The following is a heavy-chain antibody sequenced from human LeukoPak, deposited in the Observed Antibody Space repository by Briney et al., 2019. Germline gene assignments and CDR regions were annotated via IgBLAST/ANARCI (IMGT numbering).Heavy chain of an antibody. D-gene: IGHD3-16*02. Sequence: GGSLRLSCAASGFTFSSYAMSWVRQAPGKGLEWVSAISGSGGSTYYADSVKGRFTIARDNSKNTLYLQMNSLRAEDTAVYYCATSPPYDYIWGSYRSVFDYWGQGTLVTVSS. V-gene: IGHV3-23*01. CDR2: ISGSGGST. J-gene: IGHJ4*02. CDR1: GFTFSSYA. CDR3: ATSPPYDYIWGSYRSVFDY.